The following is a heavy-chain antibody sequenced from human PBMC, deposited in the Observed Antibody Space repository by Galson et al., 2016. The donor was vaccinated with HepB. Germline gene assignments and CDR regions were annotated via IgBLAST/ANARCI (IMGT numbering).Heavy chain of an antibody. D-gene: IGHD6-13*01. V-gene: IGHV3-30*18. Sequence: SLRLSCATSGFGFSSYGMHWVRQAPGKGLEWVALTSDDGTNKYYSDSVRGRFTISRDISKNTVYLQMNSLRVEDTAVYYCANQAAAGDFDYWGQGTLVTVSS. CDR1: GFGFSSYG. CDR3: ANQAAAGDFDY. J-gene: IGHJ4*02. CDR2: TSDDGTNK.